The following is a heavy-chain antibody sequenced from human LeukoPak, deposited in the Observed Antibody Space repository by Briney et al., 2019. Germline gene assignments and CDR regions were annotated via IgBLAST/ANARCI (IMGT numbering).Heavy chain of an antibody. V-gene: IGHV1-2*06. Sequence: ASVKVSCKASGGTFSSYAISWVRQAPGQGLEWMGRINPNSGGTNYAQKFQGRVTMTRDTSISTVYMDLSRLRSDDTAVYYCARVEGSSGWYPTDYWGQGTLVTVSS. J-gene: IGHJ4*02. CDR2: INPNSGGT. D-gene: IGHD6-19*01. CDR3: ARVEGSSGWYPTDY. CDR1: GGTFSSYA.